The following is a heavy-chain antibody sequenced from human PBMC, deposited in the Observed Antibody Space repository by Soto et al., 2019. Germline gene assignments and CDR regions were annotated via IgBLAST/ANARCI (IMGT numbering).Heavy chain of an antibody. D-gene: IGHD4-17*01. J-gene: IGHJ1*01. CDR3: ARDQTYGDYFSSPWAEYFQH. Sequence: SVKVSCKASGGTFSSYAISWVRQAPGQGLEWMGGIIPIFGTANYAQKFQGRVTITADESTSTAYMELSSLRSEDTAVYYCARDQTYGDYFSSPWAEYFQHWGQGTLVTVSS. CDR2: IIPIFGTA. CDR1: GGTFSSYA. V-gene: IGHV1-69*13.